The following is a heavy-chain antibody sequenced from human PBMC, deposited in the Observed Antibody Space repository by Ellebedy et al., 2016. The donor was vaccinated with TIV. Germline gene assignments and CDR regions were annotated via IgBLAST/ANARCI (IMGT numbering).Heavy chain of an antibody. CDR1: GFTFSTYA. D-gene: IGHD1-26*01. Sequence: GGSLRLSXAASGFTFSTYAMSWVRQAPGKGLEWVSAISASGDTTYYADSVKGRFTISRDNSKNILYLQMNSLRADDTAVYYCAKRFHSGSYYAAFDYWGQGTLVTVSS. CDR3: AKRFHSGSYYAAFDY. V-gene: IGHV3-23*01. J-gene: IGHJ4*02. CDR2: ISASGDTT.